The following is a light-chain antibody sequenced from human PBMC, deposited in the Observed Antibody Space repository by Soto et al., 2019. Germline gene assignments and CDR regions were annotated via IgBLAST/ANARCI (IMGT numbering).Light chain of an antibody. CDR2: GNN. CDR1: SSNIGAYYD. Sequence: QTVVTQPPSVSGAPGQRVTISCTGSSSNIGAYYDVHWYQQLPGTAPKLLIYGNNNRPSGVPDRFSGSRSGTTASLAITGLQAEDEADYYCKSYDSSLSDWVFGGGTKLTVL. V-gene: IGLV1-40*01. CDR3: KSYDSSLSDWV. J-gene: IGLJ3*02.